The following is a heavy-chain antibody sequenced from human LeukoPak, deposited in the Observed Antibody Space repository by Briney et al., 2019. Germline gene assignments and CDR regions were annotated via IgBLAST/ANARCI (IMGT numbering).Heavy chain of an antibody. CDR2: IYSSGTT. V-gene: IGHV4-4*07. CDR3: ARADSSSAYTAFDS. CDR1: GDSINTDY. Sequence: SETLSLTCSVSGDSINTDYWSWIRQPAGKGPEWIGRIYSSGTTNYNPSLKSRVTMSLDKSKNQFSLKLTSVTAADTAVYYCARADSSSAYTAFDSWGQGALVTVSS. D-gene: IGHD2-2*01. J-gene: IGHJ4*02.